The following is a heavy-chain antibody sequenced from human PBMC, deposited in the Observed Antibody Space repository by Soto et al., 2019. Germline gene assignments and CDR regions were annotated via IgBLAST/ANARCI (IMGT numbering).Heavy chain of an antibody. V-gene: IGHV4-59*08. CDR2: INYSGDT. J-gene: IGHJ6*02. D-gene: IGHD3-10*01. Sequence: QVQLQESGPRLVKPSETLSLTCTVSGGSLRGYYCSWFRQPPGKGLEWVGYINYSGDTYYNPSLGXXVXXSVDTSNNPYSLMINSLTATDTAVYYCARQGYGGLHGLVDVWGQGTTVTVSS. CDR3: ARQGYGGLHGLVDV. CDR1: GGSLRGYY.